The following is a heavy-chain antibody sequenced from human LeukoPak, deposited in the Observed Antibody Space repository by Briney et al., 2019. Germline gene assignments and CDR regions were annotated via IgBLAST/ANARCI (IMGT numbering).Heavy chain of an antibody. CDR2: IKSKTDGGTT. CDR3: TTDGVAGRSDYYYYMDV. V-gene: IGHV3-15*01. J-gene: IGHJ6*03. D-gene: IGHD6-19*01. CDR1: GFTFSNAW. Sequence: PGGSLRLSCAVSGFTFSNAWMSWVRQAPGKGLEWVGRIKSKTDGGTTDYAAPVKGRFTISRDDSKNTLYLQMNSLKTEDTAVYYCTTDGVAGRSDYYYYMDVWGKGTTVTVSS.